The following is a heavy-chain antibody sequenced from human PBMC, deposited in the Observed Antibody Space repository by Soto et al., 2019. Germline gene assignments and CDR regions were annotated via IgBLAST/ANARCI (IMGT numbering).Heavy chain of an antibody. J-gene: IGHJ4*02. CDR1: AFIFTNHA. CDR3: AKGTWVEWEPRGGFDY. V-gene: IGHV3-30*18. CDR2: ISYDGRST. D-gene: IGHD1-26*01. Sequence: QVHLVESGGGVVQPGRSLRLSCEASAFIFTNHAMHWVRQAPGKGLEWVAAISYDGRSTMYAYSVRGRFSISRDNSQKTLHLQLGRLRGADTAVYYCAKGTWVEWEPRGGFDYWGQGVPVIVSS.